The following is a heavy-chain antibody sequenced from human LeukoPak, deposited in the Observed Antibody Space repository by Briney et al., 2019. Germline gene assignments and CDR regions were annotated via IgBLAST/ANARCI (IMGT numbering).Heavy chain of an antibody. V-gene: IGHV5-10-1*01. Sequence: GESLKISFKGSGYSFTSYWISWVRQRPGKGLEWMGRIDPSDSYTNYSPSFQGHVTISADKSISTASLQWSSLKASDTAMYYCARHGGYDLGGWGQGTLVTVSS. D-gene: IGHD5-12*01. CDR1: GYSFTSYW. CDR2: IDPSDSYT. CDR3: ARHGGYDLGG. J-gene: IGHJ4*02.